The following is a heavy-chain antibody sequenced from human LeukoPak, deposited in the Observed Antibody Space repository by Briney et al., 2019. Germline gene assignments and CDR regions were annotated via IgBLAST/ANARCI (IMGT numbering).Heavy chain of an antibody. CDR3: AKDHGDSSGWQHDY. J-gene: IGHJ4*02. Sequence: GGSLRLSCAASGFTFSSYAMSWVRQAPGKGLEWVSAISGSGDSTYHADSVKGRFTISRDNSKNTLYLQMNSLRAEDTAVYYCAKDHGDSSGWQHDYWGQGILVTVSS. V-gene: IGHV3-23*01. CDR1: GFTFSSYA. D-gene: IGHD6-19*01. CDR2: ISGSGDST.